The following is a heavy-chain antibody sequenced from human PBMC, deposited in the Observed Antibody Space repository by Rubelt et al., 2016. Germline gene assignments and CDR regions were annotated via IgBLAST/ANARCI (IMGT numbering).Heavy chain of an antibody. CDR2: IYSGGRT. D-gene: IGHD6-13*01. CDR1: GCTVSSNY. V-gene: IGHV3-66*02. CDR3: AREQVGYSSLDV. J-gene: IGHJ6*02. Sequence: EVQLLESGGGLVQPGGSLRLSCAASGCTVSSNYMSWVSQAPGKGLGWGSVIYSGGRTYSADSVKGRCTISRVNSKNTLFLQMNSRRAEDTAVYYCAREQVGYSSLDVWGQGTTVTVSS.